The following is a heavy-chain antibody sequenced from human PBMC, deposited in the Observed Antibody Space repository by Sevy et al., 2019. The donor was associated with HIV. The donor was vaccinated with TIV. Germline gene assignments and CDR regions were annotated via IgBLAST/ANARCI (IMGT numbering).Heavy chain of an antibody. J-gene: IGHJ4*02. CDR3: ARDPESNHFDY. Sequence: GGSLRLSCAASGFTFSSYSMNWVRQAPGKVLEWVSSMSSSSSYIYYADSVKGRFTISRDNAKNSLYLQMNSLRAEDTAVYYCARDPESNHFDYWGQGTLVTVSS. V-gene: IGHV3-21*01. CDR1: GFTFSSYS. CDR2: MSSSSSYI.